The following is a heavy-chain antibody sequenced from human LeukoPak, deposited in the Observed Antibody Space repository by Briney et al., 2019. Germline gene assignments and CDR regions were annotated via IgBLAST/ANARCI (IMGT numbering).Heavy chain of an antibody. CDR2: ISSSGST. D-gene: IGHD4-23*01. CDR1: GDSISSGDYY. V-gene: IGHV4-61*02. J-gene: IGHJ6*03. CDR3: ASRLRWQYYYYYYMDV. Sequence: PSETLSLTCTVSGDSISSGDYYWSWIRQPAGKGLEWIGRISSSGSTNYNPSLKSRVTISVDTSKNQFSLKLSSVTAADTAVYYCASRLRWQYYYYYYMDVWGKGTTVTISS.